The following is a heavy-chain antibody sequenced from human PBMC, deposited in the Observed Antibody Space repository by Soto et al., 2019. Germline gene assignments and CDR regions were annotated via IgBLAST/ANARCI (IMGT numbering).Heavy chain of an antibody. J-gene: IGHJ6*03. D-gene: IGHD2-15*01. CDR3: ARGDRGYCSGGSCHHYYYYYMDV. CDR1: GGSISSGGYY. V-gene: IGHV4-31*03. CDR2: IYYSGST. Sequence: QVQLQESGPGLVKPSQTLSLTCTVSGGSISSGGYYWSWIRQHPGKGLEWIGYIYYSGSTYYNPPLKRRVTISVDTSKNQFSLKLSSVTAADTAVYYCARGDRGYCSGGSCHHYYYYYMDVWGKGTTVTVSS.